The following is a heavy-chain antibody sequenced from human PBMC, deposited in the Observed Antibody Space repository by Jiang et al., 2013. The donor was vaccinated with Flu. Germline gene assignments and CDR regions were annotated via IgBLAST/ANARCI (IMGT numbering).Heavy chain of an antibody. Sequence: LLKPSETLSLTCTVSGYSISSGYYWGWIRQPPGKGLEWIGSIYHSGSTYYNPSLKSRVTISVDTSKNQFSLKLSSVTAADTAVYYCARDTAMVKHFWFDPWGQGTLVTVSS. CDR3: ARDTAMVKHFWFDP. J-gene: IGHJ5*02. CDR1: GYSISSGYY. V-gene: IGHV4-38-2*02. CDR2: IYHSGST. D-gene: IGHD5-18*01.